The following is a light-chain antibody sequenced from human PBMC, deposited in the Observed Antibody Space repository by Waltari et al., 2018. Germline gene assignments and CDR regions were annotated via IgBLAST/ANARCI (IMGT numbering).Light chain of an antibody. V-gene: IGKV3-20*01. CDR1: QSVTSIA. Sequence: DTVLTQSPDTVSLSPVDSGTLSCRASQSVTSIALSWFQQRPGQAPRLLIYGAANRATDIPDRFSGSGSGTDFTLTISRLEPEDFAVYYCQHYDGSVVTFGGGTKVEI. CDR3: QHYDGSVVT. CDR2: GAA. J-gene: IGKJ4*01.